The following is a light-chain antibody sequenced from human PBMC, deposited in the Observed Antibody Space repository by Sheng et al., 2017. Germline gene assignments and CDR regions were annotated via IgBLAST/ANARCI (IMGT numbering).Light chain of an antibody. CDR2: EVT. CDR3: CSCASTSPHTFI. CDR1: SSDVGNYNL. V-gene: IGLV2-23*02. J-gene: IGLJ2*01. Sequence: QSALTQPASVSGSPGQWITISCTGTSSDVGNYNLVSWYQQLPGKAPKLLIYEVTKRPSGVSNRFSGSKSGNTASLTIAGLQAEDEADYYCCSCASTSPHTFIFGGGTKADRP.